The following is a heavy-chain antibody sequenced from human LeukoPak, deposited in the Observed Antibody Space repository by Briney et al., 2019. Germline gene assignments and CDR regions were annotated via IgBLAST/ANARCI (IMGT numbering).Heavy chain of an antibody. J-gene: IGHJ4*02. CDR2: ISSSSSYI. CDR1: GFTFSSYS. Sequence: GGSLRLSCAASGFTFSSYSMNWVRQAPGKGLEWVSSISSSSSYIYHADSVKGRFTISRDNAKNSLYLQMNSLRAEDTAVYYCAREASPDYYDSSGYVDYWGQGTLVTVSS. D-gene: IGHD3-22*01. V-gene: IGHV3-21*01. CDR3: AREASPDYYDSSGYVDY.